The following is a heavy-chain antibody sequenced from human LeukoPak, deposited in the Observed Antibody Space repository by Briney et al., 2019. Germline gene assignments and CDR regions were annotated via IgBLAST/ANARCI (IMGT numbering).Heavy chain of an antibody. J-gene: IGHJ4*02. D-gene: IGHD2-21*02. CDR2: ISYDGINK. CDR3: AREASPYCGGDCYSSHPTIYFDY. Sequence: GGSLRLSCAASGFTFSDYNMHWVRQAPGKGLEWMAVISYDGINKYYADSVKGRFTISRDNSKNTLYLQMNSLRAEDTAVYYCAREASPYCGGDCYSSHPTIYFDYWGQGTLVTVSS. CDR1: GFTFSDYN. V-gene: IGHV3-30*03.